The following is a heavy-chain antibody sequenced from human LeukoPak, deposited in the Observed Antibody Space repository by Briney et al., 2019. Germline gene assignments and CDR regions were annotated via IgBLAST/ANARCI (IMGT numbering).Heavy chain of an antibody. J-gene: IGHJ4*02. D-gene: IGHD4-17*01. CDR2: IKSKTDGRTT. V-gene: IGHV3-15*01. Sequence: GGSLRLSCAASGFTFSNAWMSWVRQAPGKGLEWVGRIKSKTDGRTTDYAAPVKGRFTISRDDSKTTLYLQMNSLKTEDTAVYYCTTSADYGDYVGAFDYWGQGTLVTVSS. CDR3: TTSADYGDYVGAFDY. CDR1: GFTFSNAW.